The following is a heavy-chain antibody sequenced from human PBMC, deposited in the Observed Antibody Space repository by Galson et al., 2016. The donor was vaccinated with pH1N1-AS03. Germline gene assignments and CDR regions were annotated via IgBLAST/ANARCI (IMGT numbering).Heavy chain of an antibody. CDR2: ITAYNGNS. J-gene: IGHJ3*02. CDR1: GYTFSSYG. Sequence: SVKVSCKASGYTFSSYGISWVRQAPGQGLEWMGWITAYNGNSNYAQKLQGRLTMTTDTSTSTACMELRSLRSDDTAVYYCARDQGSVRTTRAFDIWGQGTMVTVSS. D-gene: IGHD1-26*01. V-gene: IGHV1-18*04. CDR3: ARDQGSVRTTRAFDI.